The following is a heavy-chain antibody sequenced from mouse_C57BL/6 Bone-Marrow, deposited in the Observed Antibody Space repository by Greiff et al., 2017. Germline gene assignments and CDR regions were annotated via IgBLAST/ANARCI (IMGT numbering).Heavy chain of an antibody. Sequence: EVQRVESGGGLVKPAGSLKLSCAASGFTFSSDAMSYGRRPLERKLAWVATFSDGGSYTYYPSNVKSRFTISRDNAKNNLYLQMSDLKSEDTAMYYCASEAYAYGAYWGQGTLVTVSA. CDR1: GFTFSSDA. CDR2: FSDGGSYT. J-gene: IGHJ3*01. V-gene: IGHV5-4*01. CDR3: ASEAYAYGAY. D-gene: IGHD6-5*01.